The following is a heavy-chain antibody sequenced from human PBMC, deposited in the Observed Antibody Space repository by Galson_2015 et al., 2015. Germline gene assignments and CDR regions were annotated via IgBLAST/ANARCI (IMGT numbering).Heavy chain of an antibody. CDR1: GDSVSSNSAA. J-gene: IGHJ3*01. V-gene: IGHV6-1*01. CDR2: TYYRSKWYN. CDR3: ARVGDFVWGSYRHDAFDF. D-gene: IGHD3-16*02. Sequence: CAISGDSVSSNSAAWNWIRQSPSRGLEWLGRTYYRSKWYNDYAVSVKSRITINPDTSKNQFSLQLNSVTPEDTAVYYCARVGDFVWGSYRHDAFDFWGQGTMVTVSS.